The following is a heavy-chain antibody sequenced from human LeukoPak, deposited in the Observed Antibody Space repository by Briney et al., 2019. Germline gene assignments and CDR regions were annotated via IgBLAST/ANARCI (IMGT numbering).Heavy chain of an antibody. CDR3: AKESKYYP. V-gene: IGHV3-23*01. D-gene: IGHD3-10*01. J-gene: IGHJ5*02. Sequence: PGGSLRLSCAASGFTFSTYAITWVRQAPGKGLEWVSAISDSGDRTYYADSVKGRFTISRDNSKNSLYLQMNSLRAEDTAVYYCAKESKYYPWGQGTLVTVSS. CDR2: ISDSGDRT. CDR1: GFTFSTYA.